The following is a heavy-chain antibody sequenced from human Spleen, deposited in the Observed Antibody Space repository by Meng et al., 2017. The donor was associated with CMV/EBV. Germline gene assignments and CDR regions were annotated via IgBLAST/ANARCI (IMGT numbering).Heavy chain of an antibody. Sequence: ASVKVSCKASGYTFTSYYMHWVRQAPGQGLEWMGIINPSGGSTSYAQKFQGRVTMTRDTSTSTIYMDLSRLRSDDTAVYYCARDIPQWIQYGMDVWGQGTTVTVSS. CDR1: GYTFTSYY. J-gene: IGHJ6*02. D-gene: IGHD5-18*01. CDR2: INPSGGST. V-gene: IGHV1-46*01. CDR3: ARDIPQWIQYGMDV.